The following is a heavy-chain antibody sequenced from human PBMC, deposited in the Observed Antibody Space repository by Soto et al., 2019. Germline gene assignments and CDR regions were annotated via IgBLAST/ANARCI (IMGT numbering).Heavy chain of an antibody. CDR2: IMPVFRRP. CDR1: GGTFRTSA. V-gene: IGHV1-69*12. CDR3: ARHKDRLQLGGNYYFILDV. J-gene: IGHJ6*02. D-gene: IGHD1-1*01. Sequence: QVQLVQSGAEVKKPGSSVKVSCKASGGTFRTSAISWVRQAPGQGLEWVGGIMPVFRRPKYAQNFQDRVTITADESTSTAYMELNSLRSDDTAVYYCARHKDRLQLGGNYYFILDVWGQGTAVTVSS.